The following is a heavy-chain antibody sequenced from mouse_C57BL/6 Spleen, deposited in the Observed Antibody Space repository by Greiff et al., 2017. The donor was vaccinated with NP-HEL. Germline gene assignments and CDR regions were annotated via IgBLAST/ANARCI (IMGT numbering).Heavy chain of an antibody. D-gene: IGHD1-1*01. CDR2: IYPGDGDT. V-gene: IGHV1-82*01. CDR3: AGYYYGSSYGYFDV. J-gene: IGHJ1*03. Sequence: VQLQQSGPELVKPGASVKISCKASGYAFSSSWMNWVKQRPGKGLEWIGRIYPGDGDTNYTGKFKGKATLTADKSSSTAYMQLSSLTSEDSAVYFCAGYYYGSSYGYFDVWGTGTTVTVSS. CDR1: GYAFSSSW.